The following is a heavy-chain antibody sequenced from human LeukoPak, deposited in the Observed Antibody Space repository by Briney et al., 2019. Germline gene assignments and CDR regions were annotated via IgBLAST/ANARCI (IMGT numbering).Heavy chain of an antibody. J-gene: IGHJ5*02. V-gene: IGHV4-34*01. Sequence: SETLSLNCAVYGGSFSGYYWSWIRQPPGKGLEWIGEINHSGSTNYNPSLKSRVTISVDTSKNQFSLKLSSVTAADTAVYYCARDMIVVVISLYNWFDPWGQGTLVTVSS. CDR3: ARDMIVVVISLYNWFDP. CDR2: INHSGST. D-gene: IGHD3-22*01. CDR1: GGSFSGYY.